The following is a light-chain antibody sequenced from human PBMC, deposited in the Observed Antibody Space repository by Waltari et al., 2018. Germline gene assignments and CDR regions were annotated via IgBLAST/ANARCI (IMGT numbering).Light chain of an antibody. CDR2: AAS. Sequence: EIVLTQSPGTLSLSPGERATLSCRTSRSVSRTLAWYQQKPGQAPRLLIYAASSRATGIPDRFSGSGSGTDFSLTISRLELEDFAVYYCQHYVTLPVTFGPGTKVEIK. CDR1: RSVSRT. CDR3: QHYVTLPVT. J-gene: IGKJ1*01. V-gene: IGKV3-20*01.